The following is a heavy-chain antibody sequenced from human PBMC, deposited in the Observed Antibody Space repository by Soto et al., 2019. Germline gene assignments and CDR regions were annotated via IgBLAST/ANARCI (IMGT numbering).Heavy chain of an antibody. J-gene: IGHJ4*02. Sequence: QVQLVESGGGVVQPGRSLRLSCAASGFTFSSYGMHWVRQAPGKGLEWVAVIWYDGSNKYYADSVKGRFTISRDNSKNTLYLQMNSLRAEDTAVYYCARMRAVAIPFDYWGQGTLVTVSS. V-gene: IGHV3-33*01. CDR1: GFTFSSYG. CDR3: ARMRAVAIPFDY. CDR2: IWYDGSNK. D-gene: IGHD6-19*01.